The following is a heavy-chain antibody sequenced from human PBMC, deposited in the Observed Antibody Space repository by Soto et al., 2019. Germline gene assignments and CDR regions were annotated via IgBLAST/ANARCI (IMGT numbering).Heavy chain of an antibody. J-gene: IGHJ6*02. V-gene: IGHV3-7*01. CDR2: IKQDGSEK. CDR3: ARDRYSYYDFWSGSLPYYYFGMDV. CDR1: GFTFSSYW. Sequence: GGSLRLSCAASGFTFSSYWMSWVRQAPGKGLEWVANIKQDGSEKYYVVSVKGRFTISRDNAKNSLYLQMNSLRAEDTAVYYCARDRYSYYDFWSGSLPYYYFGMDVWGQGTTVTVSS. D-gene: IGHD3-3*01.